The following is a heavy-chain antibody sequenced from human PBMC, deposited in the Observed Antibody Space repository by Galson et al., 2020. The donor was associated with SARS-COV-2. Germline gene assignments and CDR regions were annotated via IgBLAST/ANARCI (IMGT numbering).Heavy chain of an antibody. D-gene: IGHD3-16*02. J-gene: IGHJ5*02. V-gene: IGHV4-34*01. CDR2: INHSGST. CDR1: GGSFSGFH. CDR3: ARGGRSTSRIMFGGLVVMNDWFDP. Sequence: SQASETLSLTCAVYGGSFSGFHWTWIRQPPGKGLEWIGEINHSGSTNYKPSLKSRVTISVDTSKNQFSLKLNSVTAADTAVYYCARGGRSTSRIMFGGLVVMNDWFDPWGQGTLVTVSS.